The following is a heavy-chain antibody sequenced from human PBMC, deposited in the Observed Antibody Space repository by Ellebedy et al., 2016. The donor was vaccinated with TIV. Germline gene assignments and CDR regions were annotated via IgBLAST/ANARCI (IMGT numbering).Heavy chain of an antibody. CDR2: INPNSGGT. CDR3: ARDSVTLWFGELLMHYYYYGMDV. D-gene: IGHD3-10*01. J-gene: IGHJ6*02. CDR1: GYTFTGYY. V-gene: IGHV1-2*02. Sequence: AASVKVSCKASGYTFTGYYMHWVRQAPGQGLEWMGWINPNSGGTNYAQKFQGRVTMTRDTSISTAYMELSRLRSDDTAVYYCARDSVTLWFGELLMHYYYYGMDVWGQGTTVTVSS.